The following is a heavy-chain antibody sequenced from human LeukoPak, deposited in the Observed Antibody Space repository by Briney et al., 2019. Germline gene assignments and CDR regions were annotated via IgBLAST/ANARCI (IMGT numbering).Heavy chain of an antibody. CDR2: IYYSGST. D-gene: IGHD3-16*01. CDR1: GGSISGSSYY. Sequence: KPSETLSLTCTVSGGSISGSSYYWSWIRQPPGKGLEWIGYIYYSGSTNYNPFLKSRVTISVDTSKNQFSLKLSSVTAADTAVYYCARYDSGSYAWHFDYWGQGTLVTVSS. V-gene: IGHV4-61*01. CDR3: ARYDSGSYAWHFDY. J-gene: IGHJ4*02.